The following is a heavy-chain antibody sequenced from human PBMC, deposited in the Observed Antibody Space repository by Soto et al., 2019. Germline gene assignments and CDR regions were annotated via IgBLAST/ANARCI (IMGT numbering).Heavy chain of an antibody. CDR2: TYYRSKWYN. D-gene: IGHD3-10*01. Sequence: SQTLSLTCAISGDSVSSNSAAWNWIRQSPSRGLEWLGRTYYRSKWYNDYAVSVKSRITINPDTSKNQFSLQLNSVTPEDTAVYYCARAELYYYGSGSYPHNWFDPWGQGTLVTVSS. J-gene: IGHJ5*02. V-gene: IGHV6-1*01. CDR1: GDSVSSNSAA. CDR3: ARAELYYYGSGSYPHNWFDP.